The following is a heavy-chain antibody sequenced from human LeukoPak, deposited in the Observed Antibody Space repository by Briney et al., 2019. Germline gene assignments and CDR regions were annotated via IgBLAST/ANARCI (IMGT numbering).Heavy chain of an antibody. CDR3: AKDSLYDSSGYYYSD. D-gene: IGHD3-22*01. CDR2: ISGSGGST. CDR1: GFTFSSYA. J-gene: IGHJ4*02. Sequence: GGSLRLSCAASGFTFSSYAMSWVRQAPGKGLEWVSGISGSGGSTYYADSVKGRFTISRDNSKNTLYLQMNSLRAEDTAVYYCAKDSLYDSSGYYYSDWGQGILVTVSS. V-gene: IGHV3-23*01.